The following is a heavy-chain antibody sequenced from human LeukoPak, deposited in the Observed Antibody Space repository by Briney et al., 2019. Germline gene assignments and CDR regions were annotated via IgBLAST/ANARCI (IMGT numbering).Heavy chain of an antibody. V-gene: IGHV4-34*01. J-gene: IGHJ4*03. CDR3: ARGATISETGYFDF. CDR2: IDHRGDT. D-gene: IGHD5-24*01. Sequence: SETLSLTCAVYGGSFSRYYWSWIRQSPGKGLEWIAEIDHRGDTNYNPSVKGRVAISVDTSKNQFSLKVRSLSAADTAVYYCARGATISETGYFDFWGQGTLVTVSS. CDR1: GGSFSRYY.